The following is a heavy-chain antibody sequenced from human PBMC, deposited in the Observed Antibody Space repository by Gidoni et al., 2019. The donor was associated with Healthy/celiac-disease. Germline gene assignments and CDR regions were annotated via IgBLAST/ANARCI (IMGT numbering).Heavy chain of an antibody. CDR2: IYHSGST. Sequence: QVQLQESGPGLVKPSETLSLTCTVSGYSISSGYYWGWIRQPPGKGLEWIGSIYHSGSTYYNPSLKSRVTISVDTSKNQFSLKLSSVTAADTAVYYCASQWGVPAVIGNYFDYWGQGTLVTVSS. D-gene: IGHD2-2*02. V-gene: IGHV4-38-2*02. CDR1: GYSISSGYY. CDR3: ASQWGVPAVIGNYFDY. J-gene: IGHJ4*02.